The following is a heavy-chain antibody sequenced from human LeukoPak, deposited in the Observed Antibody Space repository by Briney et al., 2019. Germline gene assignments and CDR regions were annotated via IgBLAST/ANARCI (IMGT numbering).Heavy chain of an antibody. CDR2: ISGSGGRI. J-gene: IGHJ4*02. Sequence: GGSLRLSCAASGFIFSSYGMTWVRQAPGKGLEWVSGISGSGGRIYYADAVKGRFTISRDNSKNTLYLQMNSLRAEDTAVYYCARGSYYYGSGSFDYWGQGTLVTVSS. CDR1: GFIFSSYG. D-gene: IGHD3-10*01. CDR3: ARGSYYYGSGSFDY. V-gene: IGHV3-23*01.